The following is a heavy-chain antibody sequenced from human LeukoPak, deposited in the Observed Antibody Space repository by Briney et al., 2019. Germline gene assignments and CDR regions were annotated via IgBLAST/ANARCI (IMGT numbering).Heavy chain of an antibody. Sequence: QTGGSLRLSCAASGFTLSSYWMHWVRQAPEKGLEWVSAISGSGGSTYYADSVKGRFTISRDNSKNTLYLQMNSLRAEDTAVYYCAKAPGPWPRILDYWGQGTLVTVSS. D-gene: IGHD2-15*01. CDR3: AKAPGPWPRILDY. J-gene: IGHJ4*02. CDR2: ISGSGGST. V-gene: IGHV3-23*01. CDR1: GFTLSSYW.